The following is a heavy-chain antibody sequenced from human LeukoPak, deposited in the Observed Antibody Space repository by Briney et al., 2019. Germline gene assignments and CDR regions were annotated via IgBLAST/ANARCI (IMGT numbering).Heavy chain of an antibody. V-gene: IGHV3-9*03. D-gene: IGHD3-3*01. Sequence: PGGSLRLSCAASGFTFDDYAMHWVRQAPGKGLEWVSGISWNSGSIGYADSVKGRFTISRDNAKNSLYLQMNSLRAEDMALYYCAKGILNDFWSGYPWAFDIWGQGTMVTVSS. CDR1: GFTFDDYA. J-gene: IGHJ3*02. CDR2: ISWNSGSI. CDR3: AKGILNDFWSGYPWAFDI.